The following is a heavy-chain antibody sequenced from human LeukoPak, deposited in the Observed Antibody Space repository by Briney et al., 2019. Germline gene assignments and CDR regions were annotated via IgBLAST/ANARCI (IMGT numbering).Heavy chain of an antibody. CDR1: GFTFSDYA. Sequence: GGSLRLSCAASGFTFSDYAMHWVRQSPGKGLEWVAVLSYDGSRTYYADSVKGRFTISRDNSRNRVYLEMTSLATEDTAIYYCARDWGFDSWGPGTLVTVSS. V-gene: IGHV3-30*16. CDR3: ARDWGFDS. J-gene: IGHJ4*02. CDR2: LSYDGSRT. D-gene: IGHD7-27*01.